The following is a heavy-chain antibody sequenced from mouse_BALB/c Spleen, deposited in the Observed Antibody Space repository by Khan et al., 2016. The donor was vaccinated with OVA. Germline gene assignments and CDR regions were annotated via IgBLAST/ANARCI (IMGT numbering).Heavy chain of an antibody. V-gene: IGHV5-4*02. CDR3: ATGDNRYFAY. CDR1: GFTFSDFY. J-gene: IGHJ3*01. D-gene: IGHD2-14*01. CDR2: ISDGGRDT. Sequence: DVKLVESGGGLVKPGGSLKLSCAASGFTFSDFYMYWVRQTPEKRLEWVATISDGGRDTYYSDSVKGRFTVSRDNAKNNLYLQMSSPKSEDTALYYCATGDNRYFAYWGQGTLVTVSA.